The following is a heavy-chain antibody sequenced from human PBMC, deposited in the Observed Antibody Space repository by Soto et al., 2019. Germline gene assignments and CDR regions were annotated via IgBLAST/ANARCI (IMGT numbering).Heavy chain of an antibody. Sequence: QVQLVQSGAEVKKPGASVKVSCKASGYTFTSYYMHWVRQAPGQGLEWMGIINPSGGSTSYAQKFQGSVTMTRDTSTSTVYMELSSLRSEDTAVYYCARARRIFGEPSYRFDPWGQGTLVTVSS. J-gene: IGHJ5*02. CDR3: ARARRIFGEPSYRFDP. CDR1: GYTFTSYY. D-gene: IGHD3-3*01. CDR2: INPSGGST. V-gene: IGHV1-46*01.